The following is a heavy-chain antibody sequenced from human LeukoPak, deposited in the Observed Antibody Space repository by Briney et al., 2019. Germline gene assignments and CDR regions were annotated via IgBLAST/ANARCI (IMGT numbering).Heavy chain of an antibody. CDR1: GFTFSSYS. V-gene: IGHV3-21*01. D-gene: IGHD6-13*01. CDR2: ISSSSSYI. J-gene: IGHJ6*03. Sequence: PGGSLRLSCAASGFTFSSYSMNWVRQAPGKGLEWVSSISSSSSYIYSADSVKGRFTISRDNAKNSLYLQMNSLRAEDTALYFCARDATTEPGTVYMDVWGKGTTVTVSS. CDR3: ARDATTEPGTVYMDV.